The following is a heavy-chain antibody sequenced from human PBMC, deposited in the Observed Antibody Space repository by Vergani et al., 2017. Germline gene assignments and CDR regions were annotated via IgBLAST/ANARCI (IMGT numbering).Heavy chain of an antibody. CDR1: GFTLSNAW. J-gene: IGHJ3*02. CDR2: IKSKTDGVKT. V-gene: IGHV3-15*01. CDR3: TTESDAFDI. Sequence: EVQLVESGGGLVKRGGSLRLSCAASGFTLSNAWMSWVRQAPGKGLEWVGRIKSKTDGVKTDYAAPVKGRFTISRDDSKNTLYLQMNSLKTGDTAVYYCTTESDAFDIWGQGTMVTVSS.